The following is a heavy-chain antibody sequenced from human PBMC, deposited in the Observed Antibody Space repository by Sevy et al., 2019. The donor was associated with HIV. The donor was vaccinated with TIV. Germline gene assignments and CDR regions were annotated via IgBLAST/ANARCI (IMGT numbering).Heavy chain of an antibody. Sequence: GGSLRLSCAASGFTFSTYAMTWVRQAPGKGLEWVSVISASAGSTYYSYSLKGRFTISRDSSKNILYLQMNSLRAEDTAVYYCAKDRVSGTYYTGDFDYWGQRTLVTVSS. D-gene: IGHD3-10*01. J-gene: IGHJ4*02. CDR1: GFTFSTYA. V-gene: IGHV3-23*01. CDR2: ISASAGST. CDR3: AKDRVSGTYYTGDFDY.